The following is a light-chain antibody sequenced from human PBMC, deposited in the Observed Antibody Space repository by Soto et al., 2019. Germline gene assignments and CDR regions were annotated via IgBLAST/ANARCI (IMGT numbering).Light chain of an antibody. V-gene: IGKV3-15*01. CDR1: QSVSTN. CDR3: QQFNKWPRT. CDR2: GAY. Sequence: VMTQSPATLSVSPGERATLSCRASQSVSTNLAWYQQRPGQAPRLIISGAYTMATGIPARFSGSGSGTEFTLTISSLQSEDFAIYYCQQFNKWPRTFGQGTRVEIK. J-gene: IGKJ1*01.